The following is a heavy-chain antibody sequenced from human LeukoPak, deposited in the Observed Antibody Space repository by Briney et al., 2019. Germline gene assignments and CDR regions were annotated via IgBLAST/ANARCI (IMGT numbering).Heavy chain of an antibody. J-gene: IGHJ6*04. CDR1: GGSFSGYY. CDR2: INHSGST. Sequence: SETLSLTCAVYGGSFSGYYWSWIRQPPGKGLEWIGEINHSGSTNYNPSLKSRVTISVDTSKNLFSLKLSSVTAADTAVYYCARGVRNYDILTGPMDVWGKGTTVTVSS. V-gene: IGHV4-34*01. D-gene: IGHD3-9*01. CDR3: ARGVRNYDILTGPMDV.